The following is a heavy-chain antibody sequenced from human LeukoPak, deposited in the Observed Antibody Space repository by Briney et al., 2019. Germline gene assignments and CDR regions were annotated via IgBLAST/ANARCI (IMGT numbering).Heavy chain of an antibody. CDR1: GFTFSDYY. D-gene: IGHD3-10*01. J-gene: IGHJ6*04. Sequence: GGSLRLSCAASGFTFSDYYMSWIRQAPGKGLEWVSYISSSSSYTNYADSVKGRFTISRDNAKNSLYLQMNSLRAEDTAVYYCARESGSMVRGVYYYYYYGMDVWGKGTTVTVSS. CDR2: ISSSSSYT. CDR3: ARESGSMVRGVYYYYYYGMDV. V-gene: IGHV3-11*06.